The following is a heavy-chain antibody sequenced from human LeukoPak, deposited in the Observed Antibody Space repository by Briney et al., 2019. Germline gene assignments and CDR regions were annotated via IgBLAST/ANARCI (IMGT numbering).Heavy chain of an antibody. Sequence: GGSLRLSCAASGFTFSSYEMNWVRQAPGKGLEWVSYISSSGSTIYYADSAKGRPTISRDNAKNSLYLQMNSLRAEDTAVYYCAREGMVRGMDVWGQGTTVTVSS. CDR2: ISSSGSTI. V-gene: IGHV3-48*03. D-gene: IGHD3-10*01. CDR3: AREGMVRGMDV. CDR1: GFTFSSYE. J-gene: IGHJ6*02.